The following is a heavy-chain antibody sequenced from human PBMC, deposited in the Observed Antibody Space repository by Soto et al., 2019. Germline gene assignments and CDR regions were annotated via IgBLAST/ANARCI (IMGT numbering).Heavy chain of an antibody. CDR2: ISGSGGST. V-gene: IGHV3-23*01. D-gene: IGHD3-10*01. CDR3: AKESDITVAFEI. CDR1: GFTFSSYA. J-gene: IGHJ3*02. Sequence: EVQLLESGGGLVQPGGSLRLSCAASGFTFSSYAMSWVRQAPGKGLEWVSAISGSGGSTYYADSVKGRFTISRDNSKNTLSLQMNSLRAEDTAVYFCAKESDITVAFEIWGQGTMVTVSS.